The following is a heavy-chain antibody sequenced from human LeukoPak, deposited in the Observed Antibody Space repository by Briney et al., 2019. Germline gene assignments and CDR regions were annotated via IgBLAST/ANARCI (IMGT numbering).Heavy chain of an antibody. D-gene: IGHD6-6*01. Sequence: GGSLRLSCAASGFTFSSYWMSWVRQAPGRGLEWVANIKQDGSEKYYVDSVKGRFTISRDNAKNSLYLQMNSLRAEDTAVYYCARASSSSPFDYWGQGTLVTVSS. V-gene: IGHV3-7*01. CDR3: ARASSSSPFDY. CDR1: GFTFSSYW. CDR2: IKQDGSEK. J-gene: IGHJ4*02.